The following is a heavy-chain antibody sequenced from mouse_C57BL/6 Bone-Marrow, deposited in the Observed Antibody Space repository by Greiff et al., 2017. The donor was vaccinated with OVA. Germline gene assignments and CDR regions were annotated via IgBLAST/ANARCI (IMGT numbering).Heavy chain of an antibody. J-gene: IGHJ2*01. CDR3: ARDGYDYDSDY. CDR2: ISYDGSN. V-gene: IGHV3-6*01. CDR1: GYSITSGYY. Sequence: EVHLVESGPGLVKPSQSLSLTCSVTGYSITSGYYWNWIRQFPGNKLEWMGYISYDGSNNYNPSLKNRISITRDTSKNQFFLKLNSVTTEDTATYYCARDGYDYDSDYWGQGTTLTVSS. D-gene: IGHD2-4*01.